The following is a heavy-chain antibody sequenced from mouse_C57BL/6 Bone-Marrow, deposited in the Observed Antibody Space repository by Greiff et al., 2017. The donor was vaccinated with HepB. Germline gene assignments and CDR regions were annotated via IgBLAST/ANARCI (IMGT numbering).Heavy chain of an antibody. Sequence: VQLQQSGAELVRPGSSVKLSCKASGYTFTSYWMDWVKQRPGQGLEWIGNIYPSDSETHYNQKFKDKATLTGDNSSSTAYMQLSSLTSEDSAVYYCARGVIKWDKYFDVWGTGTTGTVSS. CDR1: GYTFTSYW. V-gene: IGHV1-61*01. CDR3: ARGVIKWDKYFDV. D-gene: IGHD1-3*01. J-gene: IGHJ1*03. CDR2: IYPSDSET.